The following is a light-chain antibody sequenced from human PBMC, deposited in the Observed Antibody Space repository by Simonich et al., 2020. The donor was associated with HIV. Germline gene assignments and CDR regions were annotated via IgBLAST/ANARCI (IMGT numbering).Light chain of an antibody. Sequence: QSVLTQPPSVSGAPGQRVTISCPGTGSTIGAGYDVPWYQQLPGTAPKVLIYGTSNRPSGVPDRFSGSKSGTSASLAITGLQAEDEADYYCQSYDSSLSGVVFGGGTKLTVL. CDR2: GTS. CDR3: QSYDSSLSGVV. CDR1: GSTIGAGYD. V-gene: IGLV1-40*01. J-gene: IGLJ2*01.